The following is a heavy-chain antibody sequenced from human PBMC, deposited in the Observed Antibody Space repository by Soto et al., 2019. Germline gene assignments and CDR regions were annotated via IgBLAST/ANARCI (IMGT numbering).Heavy chain of an antibody. V-gene: IGHV4-30-2*01. CDR1: GGSISSGGYT. Sequence: PSETLSLTCAVSGGSISSGGYTWSWIRQPPGKGPEWIGYISHSGSTYYNPSLKSRVTISVDRSKNQFSLKLSSVTAADTAVYYCAREGRGYNAFDIWGQGTMVTVSS. J-gene: IGHJ3*02. D-gene: IGHD1-20*01. CDR3: AREGRGYNAFDI. CDR2: ISHSGST.